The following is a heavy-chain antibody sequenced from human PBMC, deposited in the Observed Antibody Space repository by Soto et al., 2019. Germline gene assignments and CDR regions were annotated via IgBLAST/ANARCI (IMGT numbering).Heavy chain of an antibody. V-gene: IGHV1-8*01. CDR1: GYTFTSYD. D-gene: IGHD2-2*01. CDR2: MNPNSGNT. J-gene: IGHJ6*03. CDR3: ARGERIAGYCSSTSCYGYYYYYYMDV. Sequence: ASVKVSCKASGYTFTSYDINWVRQATGQGLEWMGWMNPNSGNTGYAQKFQGRVTMTRNTSISTAYMELSSLRSEDTAVYYCARGERIAGYCSSTSCYGYYYYYYMDVWGKGTTVTVSS.